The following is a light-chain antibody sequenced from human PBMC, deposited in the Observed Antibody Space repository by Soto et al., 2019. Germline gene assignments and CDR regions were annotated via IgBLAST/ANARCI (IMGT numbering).Light chain of an antibody. J-gene: IGLJ3*02. CDR1: SSDVGGHNY. Sequence: QSALTQSPSASGSPGQSVTISCTGTSSDVGGHNYVYWYQQHPGKAPKLIIYEVSKRPSGVPDRFSGSQSGNTASLTVSGLPAEEADVYYFSSTAGNKNFVFGGGTKLTVL. CDR2: EVS. CDR3: SSTAGNKNFV. V-gene: IGLV2-8*01.